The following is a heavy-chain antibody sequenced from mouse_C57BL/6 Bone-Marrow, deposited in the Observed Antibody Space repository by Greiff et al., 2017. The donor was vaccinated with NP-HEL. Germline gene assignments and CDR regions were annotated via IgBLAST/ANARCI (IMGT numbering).Heavy chain of an antibody. CDR1: GYSFTGYY. J-gene: IGHJ3*01. D-gene: IGHD1-1*01. Sequence: EVQLQQSGPELVKPGASVKISCKASGYSFTGYYMNWVKQSPEKSLEWIGEINPSTGGTTYNQKFKAKATLTVDKSSSTAYMQLKSLTSEDSAVYYCASSSYPFAYWGQGTLVTVSA. V-gene: IGHV1-42*01. CDR3: ASSSYPFAY. CDR2: INPSTGGT.